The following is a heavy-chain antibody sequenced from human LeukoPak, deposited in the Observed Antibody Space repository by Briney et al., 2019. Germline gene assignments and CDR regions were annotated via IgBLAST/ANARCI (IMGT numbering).Heavy chain of an antibody. CDR3: AKVRESSVYESNDY. Sequence: GGSLRLPCEASGFTFSDSAMSWVRQASGRGLEWVSLISASGGNSYYADSVKGRFTVSRDSSKNTLHLQMNSLRAEDTAIYYCAKVRESSVYESNDYWGQGTLVTVSS. CDR2: ISASGGNS. D-gene: IGHD5/OR15-5a*01. J-gene: IGHJ4*02. CDR1: GFTFSDSA. V-gene: IGHV3-23*01.